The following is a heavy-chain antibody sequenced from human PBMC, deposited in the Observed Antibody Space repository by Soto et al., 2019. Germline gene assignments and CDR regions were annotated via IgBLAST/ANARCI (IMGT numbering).Heavy chain of an antibody. CDR1: GGSITSNW. J-gene: IGHJ5*02. CDR3: ARGVAGPLHWFDT. CDR2: IYHNGRF. V-gene: IGHV4-4*02. Sequence: SETLSLTCAVSGGSITSNWWSWVRQPPGKGLEWIGEIYHNGRFNYNPSLRSRLTMSIDKSKNQLSLKLTSVTAADTAVYYCARGVAGPLHWFDTWGQEALVNVSS. D-gene: IGHD6-19*01.